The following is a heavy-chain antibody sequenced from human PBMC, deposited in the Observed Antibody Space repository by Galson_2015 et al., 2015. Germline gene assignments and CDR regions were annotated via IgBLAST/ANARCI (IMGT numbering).Heavy chain of an antibody. D-gene: IGHD3-16*01. CDR1: GFTFSDYW. J-gene: IGHJ4*02. V-gene: IGHV3-74*01. CDR3: ARGLTEPGGVFLY. Sequence: SLRLSCAASGFTFSDYWMHWVRQVPGKGLVWVSRINGDGSITNYAGSVKGRFTISRDNAKKTLYLQTNSLRAEDTAVYYCARGLTEPGGVFLYWGQGALVAVSS. CDR2: INGDGSIT.